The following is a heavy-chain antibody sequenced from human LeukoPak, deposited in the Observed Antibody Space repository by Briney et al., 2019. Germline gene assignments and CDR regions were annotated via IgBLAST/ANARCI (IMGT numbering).Heavy chain of an antibody. V-gene: IGHV4-4*02. Sequence: PSETLSLTCAVSGGSISSSNWWSWVRQPPGKGLEWIGEIYHSGSTNYNPSLKSRVTISVDKSKNQFSLKLSSVTAADTAVYYCARDDYGDENYYYYMDVWGKGTTVTVSS. D-gene: IGHD4-17*01. CDR1: GGSISSSNW. CDR3: ARDDYGDENYYYYMDV. J-gene: IGHJ6*03. CDR2: IYHSGST.